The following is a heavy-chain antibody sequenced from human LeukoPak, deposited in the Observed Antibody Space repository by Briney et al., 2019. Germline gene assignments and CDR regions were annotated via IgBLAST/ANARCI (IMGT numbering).Heavy chain of an antibody. CDR3: ARRRDYDFWSGYYHDAFDI. Sequence: SETLSLTCTVSGGSISSYYWSWIRQPPGKGLEWIGYIYYSGSTNYNPSLKSRVTISVDTSKNQFSLKLSSATAADTAVYYCARRRDYDFWSGYYHDAFDIWGQGTMVTVSS. D-gene: IGHD3-3*01. J-gene: IGHJ3*02. CDR2: IYYSGST. CDR1: GGSISSYY. V-gene: IGHV4-59*01.